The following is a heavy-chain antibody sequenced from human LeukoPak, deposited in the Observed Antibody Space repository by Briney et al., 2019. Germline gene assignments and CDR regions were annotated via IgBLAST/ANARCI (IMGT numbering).Heavy chain of an antibody. CDR1: GGSISSYY. CDR2: IYYSGST. D-gene: IGHD3-3*01. CDR3: ARFAPYYDFWSNWFDP. Sequence: SETLSLTCTVSGGSISSYYWSWIRQPPGKGLEWIGYIYYSGSTNYNPSLKSRATISVDTSKNQFSLKLSSVTAADTAVYYCARFAPYYDFWSNWFDPWGQGTLVTVSS. V-gene: IGHV4-59*01. J-gene: IGHJ5*02.